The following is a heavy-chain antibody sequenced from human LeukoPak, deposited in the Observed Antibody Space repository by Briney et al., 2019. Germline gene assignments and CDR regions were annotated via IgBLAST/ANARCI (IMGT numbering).Heavy chain of an antibody. CDR2: IYPGDSDT. CDR3: ARPRIVGAIHDAFDI. Sequence: PGESLKISCKGSGYSFTGYWIGWVRQMPGKGLEWMGIIYPGDSDTRYSPSFQGQVTISADKSISTAYLQWSSLKASDTAMYYCARPRIVGAIHDAFDIWGQGTMVTVSS. CDR1: GYSFTGYW. D-gene: IGHD1-26*01. V-gene: IGHV5-51*01. J-gene: IGHJ3*02.